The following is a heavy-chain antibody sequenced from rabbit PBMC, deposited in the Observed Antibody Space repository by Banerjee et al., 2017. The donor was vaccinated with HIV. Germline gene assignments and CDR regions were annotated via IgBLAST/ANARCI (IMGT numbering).Heavy chain of an antibody. D-gene: IGHD4-2*01. CDR3: AREFGIMFNFNL. V-gene: IGHV1S43*01. J-gene: IGHJ4*01. Sequence: QQQLEESGGDLVKPEGSLTLTCTASGFSFSSNYWICWVRQAPGKGLELIACIYTVSGSTWYASWVNGRFTISSNTNQNTVDLKMTSLTAADTATYFCAREFGIMFNFNLWGQGTLVTVS. CDR2: IYTVSGST. CDR1: GFSFSSNYW.